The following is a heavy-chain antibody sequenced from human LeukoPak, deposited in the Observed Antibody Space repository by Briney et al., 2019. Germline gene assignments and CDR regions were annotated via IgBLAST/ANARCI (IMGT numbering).Heavy chain of an antibody. CDR2: ISSSGSTI. CDR1: GFTFSDYY. V-gene: IGHV3-11*01. D-gene: IGHD3-9*01. J-gene: IGHJ3*02. CDR3: AREEAFYYDILTGRGPAFDI. Sequence: KPGGSLRLSCAASGFTFSDYYMSWIRQAPGKGLEWVSYISSSGSTIYYADSVKGRFTISRDNAKNSLYLQMNSLRAEDTAVYYCAREEAFYYDILTGRGPAFDIWGQGTMVTVSS.